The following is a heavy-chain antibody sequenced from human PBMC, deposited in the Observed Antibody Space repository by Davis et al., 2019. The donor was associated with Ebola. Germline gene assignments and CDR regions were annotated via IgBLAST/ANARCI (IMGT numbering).Heavy chain of an antibody. CDR1: GFTFSSYW. J-gene: IGHJ6*02. V-gene: IGHV3-30*18. D-gene: IGHD5-24*01. CDR3: VKDRGEMATIAYYSSGMDG. CDR2: ISYEGSVK. Sequence: LSLTCAASGFTFSSYWMSWVRQAPGKGLEWVAFISYEGSVKYYADSVKGRFTTSRDNSKNTLTLQMTSLGAEDTAVYYCVKDRGEMATIAYYSSGMDGWGQGTTVTVSS.